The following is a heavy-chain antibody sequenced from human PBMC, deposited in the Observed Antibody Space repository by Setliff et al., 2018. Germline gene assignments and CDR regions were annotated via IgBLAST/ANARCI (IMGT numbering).Heavy chain of an antibody. CDR3: VRQFRMGTLEGGPPES. CDR1: GGSITSYY. J-gene: IGHJ5*02. Sequence: PSETLSLTCTVSGGSITSYYWGWIRQPTGKGLEWIGSVFYTGTTYYTPSLKRRATLSVDTSKNQFSLRLRFVTAADAAVYYCVRQFRMGTLEGGPPESWGPGTLVTVSS. CDR2: VFYTGTT. D-gene: IGHD1-1*01. V-gene: IGHV4-39*01.